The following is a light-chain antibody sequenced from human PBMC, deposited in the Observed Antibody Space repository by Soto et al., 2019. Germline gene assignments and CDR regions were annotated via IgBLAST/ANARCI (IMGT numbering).Light chain of an antibody. J-gene: IGLJ1*01. CDR2: EVS. CDR1: SSDVGAYNY. CDR3: SAFATSRAYV. V-gene: IGLV2-14*01. Sequence: QSALTQPASVSGSPGQSITTSCTGTSSDVGAYNYVSWYQQQSGKAPKLLIHEVSSRPAGVSDRFSGSKSGNTASLTISGLQAEDEADYYCSAFATSRAYVFGIGTKVTVL.